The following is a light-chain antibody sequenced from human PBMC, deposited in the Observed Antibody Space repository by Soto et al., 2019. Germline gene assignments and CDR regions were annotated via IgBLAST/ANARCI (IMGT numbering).Light chain of an antibody. CDR3: SSYTSYTSYV. CDR1: SSDVGGYKY. V-gene: IGLV2-14*01. Sequence: QSALTQPASVSGSPGQSIAISCTGTSSDVGGYKYVSWYQQYPGKAPKLMIYDVSNRPSGVPDRFSGSKSGNTGSLTISGLQSEDEADYYCSSYTSYTSYVFGTGTKLTVL. J-gene: IGLJ1*01. CDR2: DVS.